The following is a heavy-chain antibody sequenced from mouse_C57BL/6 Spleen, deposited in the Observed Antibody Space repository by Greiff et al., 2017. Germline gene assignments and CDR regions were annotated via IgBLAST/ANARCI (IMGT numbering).Heavy chain of an antibody. CDR3: ATHYYGSSYWFAY. Sequence: QVHVKQSGAELVRPGTSVKVSCKASGYAFTNYLIEWVKQRPGQGLEWIGVINPGSGGTNYNEKFKGKATLTADKSSSTAYMQLSSLTSEDSAVYFCATHYYGSSYWFAYWGQGTLVTVSA. D-gene: IGHD1-1*01. CDR2: INPGSGGT. CDR1: GYAFTNYL. J-gene: IGHJ3*01. V-gene: IGHV1-54*01.